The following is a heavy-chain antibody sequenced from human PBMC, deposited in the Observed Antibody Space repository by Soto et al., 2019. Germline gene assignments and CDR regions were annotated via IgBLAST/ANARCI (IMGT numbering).Heavy chain of an antibody. CDR2: IYYSGST. V-gene: IGHV4-39*01. J-gene: IGHJ5*02. D-gene: IGHD3-3*01. Sequence: SETLSLTCTVSGGPISSSSYYWGWIRQPPGKGLEWIGSIYYSGSTYYNPSLKSRVTISVDTSKNQFSLKLSSVTAADTAVYYCARLGYDFWSGYYNYNWFDPWGQGTLVTVSS. CDR1: GGPISSSSYY. CDR3: ARLGYDFWSGYYNYNWFDP.